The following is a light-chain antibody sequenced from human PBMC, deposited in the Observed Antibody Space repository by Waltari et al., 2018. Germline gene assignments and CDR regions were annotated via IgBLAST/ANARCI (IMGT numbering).Light chain of an antibody. CDR1: DSDVGAYDF. Sequence: QSALTQPASVSGSPGQSITISCSGTDSDVGAYDFVSWYQQHPGKAPPLIIYEVSNRPSGISNRFSASKSGTTASLTISGLQAEDEADYYCSSYTTSSAPGVFGTGTRVTVL. CDR2: EVS. J-gene: IGLJ1*01. V-gene: IGLV2-14*01. CDR3: SSYTTSSAPGV.